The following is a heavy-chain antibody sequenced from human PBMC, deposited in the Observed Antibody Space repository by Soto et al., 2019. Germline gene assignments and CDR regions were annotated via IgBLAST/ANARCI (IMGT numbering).Heavy chain of an antibody. CDR1: GGSFSGYY. J-gene: IGHJ4*02. CDR2: IYYSGST. CDR3: ARELLPLYYFDY. Sequence: SETLSLTCAVYGGSFSGYYWSWIRQPPGKGLEWIGYIYYSGSTYYNPSLKSRVTISVDTSKNQFSLKLSSVTAADTAVYYCARELLPLYYFDYWGQGTLVTVSS. V-gene: IGHV4-34*09.